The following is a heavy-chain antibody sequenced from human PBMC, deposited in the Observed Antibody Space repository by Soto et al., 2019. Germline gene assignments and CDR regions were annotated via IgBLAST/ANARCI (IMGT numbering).Heavy chain of an antibody. CDR1: GFTFSSHG. J-gene: IGHJ5*02. CDR3: ARGRIFDP. V-gene: IGHV3-7*01. CDR2: IKQDGSEK. Sequence: EVQLEESGGGLVQPGWSLRLSCAAAGFTFSSHGMSWVRQAPEKGLEWVANIKQDGSEKYYVDSVKGRFTISRDNAKNSLYLQMNSLRAEDTAVYYCARGRIFDPWGQGTLVTVSS.